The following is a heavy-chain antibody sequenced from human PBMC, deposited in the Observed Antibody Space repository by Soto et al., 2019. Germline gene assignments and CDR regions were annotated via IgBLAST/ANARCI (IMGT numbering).Heavy chain of an antibody. CDR2: ISGSGGST. D-gene: IGHD3-3*01. J-gene: IGHJ4*02. V-gene: IGHV3-23*01. CDR3: AKQLKLGFLEWLLFGY. Sequence: GGSLRLSCAASGFTFSSYAMSWVRQAPGKGLEWVSAISGSGGSTYYADSVKGRFTISRDNSKNTLYLQMNSLRAEDTAVYYCAKQLKLGFLEWLLFGYWGQGTLVTVSS. CDR1: GFTFSSYA.